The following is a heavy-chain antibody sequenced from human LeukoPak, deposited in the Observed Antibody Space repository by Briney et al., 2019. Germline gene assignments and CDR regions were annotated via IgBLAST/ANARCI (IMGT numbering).Heavy chain of an antibody. Sequence: GGSLRLSCAASGFTFSSYSMNWVRQAPGKGLEWVSAISGSGSYISYADSMKGRFTISRDSAKNSVYLQMNSLRSEDTAVYYCAKDDDWLRFEHWGRGTPVSVSS. CDR1: GFTFSSYS. CDR3: AKDDDWLRFEH. D-gene: IGHD5-12*01. CDR2: ISGSGSYI. J-gene: IGHJ4*02. V-gene: IGHV3-21*06.